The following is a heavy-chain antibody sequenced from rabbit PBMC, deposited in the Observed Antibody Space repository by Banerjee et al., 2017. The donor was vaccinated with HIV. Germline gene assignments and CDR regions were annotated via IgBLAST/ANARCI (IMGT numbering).Heavy chain of an antibody. CDR2: IYGGSGST. CDR1: GFSFSSSYD. Sequence: QSLEESGGDLVKPGASLTLTCTASGFSFSSSYDMCWVRQAPGKGLEWIACIYGGSGSTYYASWAKGRFTISKTSSTSVTLQMTSLTAADSAPYFCARDWDVSGFDSDLWGQGTLVTVS. D-gene: IGHD4-2*01. J-gene: IGHJ3*01. CDR3: ARDWDVSGFDSDL. V-gene: IGHV1S40*01.